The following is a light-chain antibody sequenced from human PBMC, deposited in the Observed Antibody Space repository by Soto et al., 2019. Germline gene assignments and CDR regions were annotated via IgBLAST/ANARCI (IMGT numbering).Light chain of an antibody. J-gene: IGKJ1*01. CDR2: AAS. CDR3: QQYGSSIRT. V-gene: IGKV3-20*01. Sequence: EILLTQSPCTLPLSPGERATLSCRASESVSNYLAWYQQKPGKAPRLLIYAASTRDTGIPDRFTGSGSGTDFTLTISRLEPEDFAVYYCQQYGSSIRTFGQGTKVDIK. CDR1: ESVSNY.